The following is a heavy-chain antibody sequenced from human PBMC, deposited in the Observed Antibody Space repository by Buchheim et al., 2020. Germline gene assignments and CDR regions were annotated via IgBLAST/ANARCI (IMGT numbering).Heavy chain of an antibody. CDR2: ISYDGSNK. V-gene: IGHV3-30-3*01. J-gene: IGHJ4*02. CDR3: ARDRPQVVAATLDY. Sequence: QVQLVESGGGVVQPGRSLRLSCAASGFTFSSYAMHWVRQAPGKGLEWVAVISYDGSNKYYADSVKGRFTISRDNSKNTLYLQMNSLRAEDTAVHYCARDRPQVVAATLDYWGQGTL. D-gene: IGHD2-15*01. CDR1: GFTFSSYA.